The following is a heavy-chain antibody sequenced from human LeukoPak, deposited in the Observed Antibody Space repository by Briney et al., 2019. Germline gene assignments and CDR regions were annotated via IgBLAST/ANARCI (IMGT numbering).Heavy chain of an antibody. D-gene: IGHD2-8*01. CDR2: IRRDGTEK. V-gene: IGHV3-7*01. CDR3: ASLMGDRTIYDY. Sequence: ETLSLTCAVSGGSISSDNWWSWVRQAPGKGLEWVATIRRDGTEKYYVDRVKGRFTISRDNAKKSLYLQMNSLRVEDTAVYYCASLMGDRTIYDYWGQGILVTVSS. CDR1: GGSISSDNW. J-gene: IGHJ4*02.